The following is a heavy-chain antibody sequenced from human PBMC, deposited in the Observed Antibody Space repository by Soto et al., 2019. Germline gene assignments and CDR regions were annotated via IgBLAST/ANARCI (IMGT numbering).Heavy chain of an antibody. D-gene: IGHD1-7*01. CDR3: ARDPNSNYGENWFDP. CDR1: GDTFSRYA. V-gene: IGHV1-69*01. Sequence: QVQLVQSGAAVKKPGSSVKVSCKASGDTFSRYAISWVRQAPGQGLEWMGGINPIFHKAKYAQKFQGRVTITADESTSTAYMELSSLRSEDTAVYYCARDPNSNYGENWFDPWGQGTLVTVSS. J-gene: IGHJ5*02. CDR2: INPIFHKA.